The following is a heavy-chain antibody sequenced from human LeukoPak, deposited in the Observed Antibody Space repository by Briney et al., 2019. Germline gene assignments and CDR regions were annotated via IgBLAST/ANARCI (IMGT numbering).Heavy chain of an antibody. Sequence: SVTVSCKASGFTFTSSAVQWVRQARGQRLEWIGWIVVGSGNTNYAQKFQERVTITRDMSTSTAYMELSSLRSEDTAVYYCARDGTPDFWSGYNNWFDPWGQGTLVTVSS. CDR1: GFTFTSSA. J-gene: IGHJ5*02. CDR3: ARDGTPDFWSGYNNWFDP. V-gene: IGHV1-58*01. D-gene: IGHD3-3*01. CDR2: IVVGSGNT.